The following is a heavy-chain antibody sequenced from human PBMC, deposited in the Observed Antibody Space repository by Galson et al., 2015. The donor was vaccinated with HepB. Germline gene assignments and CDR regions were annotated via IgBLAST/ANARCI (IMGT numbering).Heavy chain of an antibody. CDR2: ISYDGSNK. CDR1: GFTFSSYG. J-gene: IGHJ4*02. Sequence: SLRLSCAASGFTFSSYGMHWVRQAPGKGLEWVAVISYDGSNKYYADSVKGRFTISRDNSKNTLYLQMNSLRAEDTAVYYCATALLTRSGSPLDYWGQGTLVTVSS. D-gene: IGHD1-26*01. CDR3: ATALLTRSGSPLDY. V-gene: IGHV3-30*03.